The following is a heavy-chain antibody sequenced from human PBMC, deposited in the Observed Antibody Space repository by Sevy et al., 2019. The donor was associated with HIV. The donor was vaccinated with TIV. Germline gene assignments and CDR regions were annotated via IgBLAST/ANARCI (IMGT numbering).Heavy chain of an antibody. D-gene: IGHD5-12*01. V-gene: IGHV3-30*04. J-gene: IGHJ4*02. Sequence: QLGGSLRLSCAASGFTFRNYAIHWVRQAPGKGLEWVAVLSFEATTEYYADSVKGRFTISRDNSENTVSLHMNSLRPEDTAVYYCARDFPNPNGYYLDSAFDYWGPGTLVTVSS. CDR2: LSFEATTE. CDR1: GFTFRNYA. CDR3: ARDFPNPNGYYLDSAFDY.